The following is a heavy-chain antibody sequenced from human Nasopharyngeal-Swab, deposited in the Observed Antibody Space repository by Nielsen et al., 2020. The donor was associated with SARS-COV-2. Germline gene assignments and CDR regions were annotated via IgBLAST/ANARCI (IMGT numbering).Heavy chain of an antibody. D-gene: IGHD4-11*01. J-gene: IGHJ6*02. CDR3: ARLATVTTNYYYYGMDV. CDR1: GYSFTSDR. V-gene: IGHV5-51*01. CDR2: IYPGDSDT. Sequence: KVSCKGSGYSFTSDRMGWERKMAGKGLEWMGIIYPGDSDTRYSPSFQGQVTISADKSISTAYLQWSSLKASDTAMYYCARLATVTTNYYYYGMDVWGQGTTVTVSS.